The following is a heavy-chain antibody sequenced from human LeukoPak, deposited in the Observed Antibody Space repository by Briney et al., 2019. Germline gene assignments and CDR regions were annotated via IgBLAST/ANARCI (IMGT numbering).Heavy chain of an antibody. CDR3: ARVASKGGMDV. CDR2: VHYTWNT. D-gene: IGHD5/OR15-5a*01. CDR1: GGSIGSYH. J-gene: IGHJ6*02. V-gene: IGHV4-59*01. Sequence: SETLSLTCSVSGGSIGSYHWSWIRQPPGKGLEWIGHVHYTWNTKYNPSLTGRVSISLDRSKNQFSLSLSSLTAAVTAVYYCARVASKGGMDVWGQGTTVIVSS.